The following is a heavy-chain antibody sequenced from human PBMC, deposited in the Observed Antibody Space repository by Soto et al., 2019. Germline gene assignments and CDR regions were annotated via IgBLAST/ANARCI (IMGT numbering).Heavy chain of an antibody. CDR3: AKVGDLKQWLEHLAF. J-gene: IGHJ4*02. D-gene: IGHD6-19*01. Sequence: EVKLLESGGGFIQSGGSLRLSCTASGFTFRSYGMSWVRQAPGEGLEWVAAIRGNDDATYYADSVKGRFTISRDISKNTLYLQMNNLRADDAAVYYCAKVGDLKQWLEHLAFWGLGTLVTVSS. V-gene: IGHV3-23*01. CDR2: IRGNDDAT. CDR1: GFTFRSYG.